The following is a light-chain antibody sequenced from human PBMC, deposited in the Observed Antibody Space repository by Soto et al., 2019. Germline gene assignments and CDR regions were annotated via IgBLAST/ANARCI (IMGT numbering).Light chain of an antibody. Sequence: QTVVTQEPSVSVSPGGTDTLSCGLDSGSVSPSHYPSWYQQTPGQAPRTLIYSTDTRSSGVPDRFSGSILGNKAALTITGAQADDESDFFCALYMGGGISVFGGGTKLTVL. CDR3: ALYMGGGISV. CDR1: SGSVSPSHY. V-gene: IGLV8-61*01. CDR2: STD. J-gene: IGLJ3*02.